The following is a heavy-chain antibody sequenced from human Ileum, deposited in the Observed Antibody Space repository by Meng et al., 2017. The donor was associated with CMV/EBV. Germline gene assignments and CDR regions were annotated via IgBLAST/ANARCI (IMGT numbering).Heavy chain of an antibody. J-gene: IGHJ5*02. CDR1: GGPFRCYY. Sequence: VCGGPFRCYYWNCLRQPPGKRLEWIGEINHSGSTNCTPSLTSRVTISVDTSKNQFSLKLSSVTAADTAVYYCARGIQLWSRVEWFDPWGQGTLVTVSS. V-gene: IGHV4-34*01. D-gene: IGHD5-18*01. CDR2: INHSGST. CDR3: ARGIQLWSRVEWFDP.